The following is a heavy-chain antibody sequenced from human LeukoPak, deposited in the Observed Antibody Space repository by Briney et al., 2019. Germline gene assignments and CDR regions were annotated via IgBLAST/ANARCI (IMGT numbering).Heavy chain of an antibody. CDR3: VSWGYCSSTSCYSSDDAFDV. V-gene: IGHV1-2*02. D-gene: IGHD2-2*01. J-gene: IGHJ3*01. CDR2: INPKTGGT. CDR1: GYTFTGYY. Sequence: ASVKVSCKASGYTFTGYYMHWVRQAPGQGLEWMGWINPKTGGTNYAQKFQGRVTMTRDTSISTAYMELSRLRSDDTAVYYCVSWGYCSSTSCYSSDDAFDVWGQGTMVTVSS.